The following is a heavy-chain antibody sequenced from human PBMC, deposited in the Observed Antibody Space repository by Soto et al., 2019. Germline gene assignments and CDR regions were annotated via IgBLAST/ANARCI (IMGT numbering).Heavy chain of an antibody. D-gene: IGHD1-26*01. CDR2: IYYSGGT. CDR3: AREGGRGSGSYYLYYYYGMDV. Sequence: QVQLQESGPGLVKPSETLSLTCTVSGGSISSYYWSWIRQPPGKGLEWIGYIYYSGGTNYNPSLKSRVTISVDTSKNQFSLKLSSVTAADTAVYYCAREGGRGSGSYYLYYYYGMDVWGQGTTVTVSS. V-gene: IGHV4-59*01. CDR1: GGSISSYY. J-gene: IGHJ6*02.